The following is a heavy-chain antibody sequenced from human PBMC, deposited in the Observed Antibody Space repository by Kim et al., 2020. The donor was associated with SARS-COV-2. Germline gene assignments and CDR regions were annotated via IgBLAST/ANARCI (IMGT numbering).Heavy chain of an antibody. Sequence: GGSRRLSCAASGFTFSSYSMNWVRQAPGKGLEWVSSISSSSSYIYYADSVKGRFTISRDNAKNSLYLQMNSLRAEDTAVYYCAREGGGSSGWSWFDPWGQGTLVTVSS. CDR3: AREGGGSSGWSWFDP. CDR2: ISSSSSYI. CDR1: GFTFSSYS. J-gene: IGHJ5*02. V-gene: IGHV3-21*01. D-gene: IGHD6-19*01.